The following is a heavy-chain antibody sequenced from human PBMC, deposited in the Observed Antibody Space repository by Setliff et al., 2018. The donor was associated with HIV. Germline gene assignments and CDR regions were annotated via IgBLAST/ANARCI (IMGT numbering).Heavy chain of an antibody. CDR1: GYTFTSYG. CDR2: ISAYNGNT. CDR3: ARDGGGATNLVLSAFDI. D-gene: IGHD2-15*01. J-gene: IGHJ3*02. V-gene: IGHV1-18*01. Sequence: RASVKVSCKASGYTFTSYGISWVRQAPGQGLEWMGWISAYNGNTNYAQKLQGRVTMTTDTSKSTAHIALRSLRSDDTAVYYCARDGGGATNLVLSAFDIWGQGTMVTVSS.